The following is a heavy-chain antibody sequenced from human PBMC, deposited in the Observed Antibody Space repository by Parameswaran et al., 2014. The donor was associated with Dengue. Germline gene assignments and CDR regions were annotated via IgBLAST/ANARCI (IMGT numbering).Heavy chain of an antibody. D-gene: IGHD3-3*01. CDR2: ISGSGGST. J-gene: IGHJ5*02. V-gene: IGHV3-23*01. CDR3: AKDGNVLRFLEWFLWNWFDP. Sequence: QAGSRLKISCAASGFTFSSYAMSWVRQAPGKGLEWVSAISGSGGSTYYADSVKGRFTISRDNSKNTLYLQMNSLRAEDTAVYYCAKDGNVLRFLEWFLWNWFDPWGQGTLVTVSS. CDR1: GFTFSSYA.